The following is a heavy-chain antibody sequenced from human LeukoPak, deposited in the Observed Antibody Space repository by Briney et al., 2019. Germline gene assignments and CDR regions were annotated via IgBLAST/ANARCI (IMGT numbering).Heavy chain of an antibody. D-gene: IGHD3-10*01. J-gene: IGHJ4*02. CDR1: GYTFTGYY. V-gene: IGHV1-2*06. CDR3: ASPSRFGEFDY. CDR2: INPNSGGT. Sequence: ASVKVSCKASGYTFTGYYMHWVRQAPGQGLEWMGRINPNSGGTNYAQKCQGRVTMTRDTSISTAYMELSRLRSDDTAVYYCASPSRFGEFDYWGQGTLVTVSS.